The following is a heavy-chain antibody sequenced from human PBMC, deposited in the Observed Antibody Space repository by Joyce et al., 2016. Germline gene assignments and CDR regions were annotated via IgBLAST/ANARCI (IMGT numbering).Heavy chain of an antibody. V-gene: IGHV2-70*04. CDR3: ARTPYDCSSTSCHHYMDV. Sequence: QVTLKESGPALVKPTQTLTLTCTFSGFSLSTSGMSVSWNRQPPGKALELLARIDWTDDKFYSSSLKTRLTISKDTSKNQVVLTMTKMDPVDTATYYCARTPYDCSSTSCHHYMDVWGEGTTVTVSS. CDR1: GFSLSTSGMS. CDR2: IDWTDDK. D-gene: IGHD2-2*01. J-gene: IGHJ6*03.